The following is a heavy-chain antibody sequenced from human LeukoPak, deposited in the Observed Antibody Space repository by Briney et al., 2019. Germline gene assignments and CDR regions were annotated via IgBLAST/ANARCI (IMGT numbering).Heavy chain of an antibody. Sequence: SETLSLTCTVSGDSINNNNYYWGWIRQPPGKGLEWIGSIYPRGNTYYNPSFESRVTISVDTSKNQFSLKLNSVTAADTAVFYCARLGWLYGSGSMNWFDSWGQGTLVTVSS. V-gene: IGHV4-39*01. CDR2: IYPRGNT. D-gene: IGHD3-10*01. CDR1: GDSINNNNYY. J-gene: IGHJ5*01. CDR3: ARLGWLYGSGSMNWFDS.